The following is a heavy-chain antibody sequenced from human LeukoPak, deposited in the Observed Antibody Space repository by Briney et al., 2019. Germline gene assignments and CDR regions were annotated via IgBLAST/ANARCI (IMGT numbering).Heavy chain of an antibody. CDR3: AKSYGGNYNDAFGI. J-gene: IGHJ3*02. CDR2: FSGSGSNT. Sequence: SGGSLRLSCAASGLNFCSYAMSWVCQAPAMGLEWVSAFSGSGSNTYYADSVRGRFTISRDNSKNTLYLQMSSLRAEDTAVYYCAKSYGGNYNDAFGIWGQGTMVTVS. D-gene: IGHD1-26*01. CDR1: GLNFCSYA. V-gene: IGHV3-23*01.